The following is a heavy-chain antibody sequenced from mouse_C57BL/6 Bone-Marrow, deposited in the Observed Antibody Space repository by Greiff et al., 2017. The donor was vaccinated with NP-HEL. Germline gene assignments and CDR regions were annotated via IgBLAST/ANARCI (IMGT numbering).Heavy chain of an antibody. CDR2: IYPGSGNT. V-gene: IGHV1-66*01. Sequence: QVHVKQSGPELVKPGASVKISCKASGYSFTSYYIHWVKQRPGQGLEWIGWIYPGSGNTKYNEKFKGKATLTADTSSSTAYMQLSSLTSEDSAVYYCARSITTEGFAYWGQGTLVTVSA. CDR1: GYSFTSYY. D-gene: IGHD1-2*01. CDR3: ARSITTEGFAY. J-gene: IGHJ3*01.